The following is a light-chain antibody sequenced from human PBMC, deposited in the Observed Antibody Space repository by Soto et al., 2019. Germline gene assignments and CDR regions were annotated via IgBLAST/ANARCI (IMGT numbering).Light chain of an antibody. CDR1: QSVTSY. CDR2: DVS. V-gene: IGKV3-11*01. CDR3: QQYNNWPPT. Sequence: EIVLPQSPATLSFSPGERATLSCRASQSVTSYLAWYQQKPGQAPRLLIYDVSNRASGIPARFSGSGSETDFTLTISGLQSEDFAVYYCQQYNNWPPTFGQGTRLEI. J-gene: IGKJ5*01.